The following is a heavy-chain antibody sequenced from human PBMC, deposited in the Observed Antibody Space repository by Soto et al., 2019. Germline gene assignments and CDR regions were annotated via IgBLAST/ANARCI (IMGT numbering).Heavy chain of an antibody. CDR3: AHSSGILPVHWFDP. CDR2: IYWDDDK. CDR1: GFSLSTSGVG. J-gene: IGHJ5*02. V-gene: IGHV2-5*02. Sequence: GSGPTLVNPTQTLTLTCTWCGFSLSTSGVGVGWIRQPPGKALEWLALIYWDDDKRYSPSLKSRLTITKDTSKNQVVLTMTNMDPVDTATYYCAHSSGILPVHWFDPWGQGTLVTVSS.